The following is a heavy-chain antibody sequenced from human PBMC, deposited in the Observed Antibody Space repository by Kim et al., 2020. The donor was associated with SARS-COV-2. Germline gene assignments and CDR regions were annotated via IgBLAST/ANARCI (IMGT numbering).Heavy chain of an antibody. Sequence: SVKGRLTISRDNSKNTPYLQMNSLRAEDTAVYYCARDGGYSGYDDYYFDYWGQGTLVTVSS. V-gene: IGHV3-30*07. CDR3: ARDGGYSGYDDYYFDY. J-gene: IGHJ4*02. D-gene: IGHD5-12*01.